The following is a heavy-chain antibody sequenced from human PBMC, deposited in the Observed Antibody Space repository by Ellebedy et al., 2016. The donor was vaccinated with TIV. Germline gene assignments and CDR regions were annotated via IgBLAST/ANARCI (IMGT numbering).Heavy chain of an antibody. CDR3: AKARRGDYVIFGLDV. Sequence: PGGSLRLPCVASGFTFNSYVMSWVRQAPGKGLEWVSAISASGHRTFYADSVKGRFTISRDNSKNTLLLQMYSLGVDDTAVYYCAKARRGDYVIFGLDVWGQGTTVPVSS. CDR1: GFTFNSYV. CDR2: ISASGHRT. D-gene: IGHD4-17*01. J-gene: IGHJ6*02. V-gene: IGHV3-23*01.